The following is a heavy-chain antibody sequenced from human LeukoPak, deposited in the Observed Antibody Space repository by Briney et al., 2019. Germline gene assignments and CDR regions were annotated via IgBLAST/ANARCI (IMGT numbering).Heavy chain of an antibody. CDR1: GFTFSNYW. D-gene: IGHD1-14*01. CDR3: ARNQRRLDY. V-gene: IGHV3-7*01. J-gene: IGHJ4*02. Sequence: GGSLRLSCAASGFTFSNYWMTWVRQAPGKGLELVANIKQDGSEKYYVDSVKGRFTISRDNAKDSLYLQMNSLRAEDTAVYYCARNQRRLDYWGQGTLVTVSS. CDR2: IKQDGSEK.